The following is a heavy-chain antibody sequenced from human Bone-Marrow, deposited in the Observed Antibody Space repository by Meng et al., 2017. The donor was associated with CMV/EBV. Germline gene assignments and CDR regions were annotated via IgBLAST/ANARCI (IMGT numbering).Heavy chain of an antibody. CDR3: ARDGWLRAWGHWFDP. J-gene: IGHJ5*02. CDR1: GFTFSSYA. Sequence: GESLKISCAASGFTFSSYAMHWVRQAPGKGLEWVAVISYDGSNKYYADSVKGRFTISRDNSKNTLYLQMNSLRAEDTAVYYCARDGWLRAWGHWFDPWGQGTLVTGSS. V-gene: IGHV3-30-3*01. D-gene: IGHD5-12*01. CDR2: ISYDGSNK.